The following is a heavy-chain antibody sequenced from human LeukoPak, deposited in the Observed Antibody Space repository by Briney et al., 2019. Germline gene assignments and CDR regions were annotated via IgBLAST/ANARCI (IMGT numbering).Heavy chain of an antibody. J-gene: IGHJ4*02. D-gene: IGHD3-3*01. CDR1: GGSLSSSSYY. Sequence: SETLSLTCTLAGGSLSSSSYYWGWIRQPPGRGLEWCARIYYSGSTYYNSSLKCRVTISVATSKDTLSLKLSSVTAADTAVYYCARLRYYDFWSGYIYWGQGTLVTVSS. V-gene: IGHV4-39*01. CDR3: ARLRYYDFWSGYIY. CDR2: IYYSGST.